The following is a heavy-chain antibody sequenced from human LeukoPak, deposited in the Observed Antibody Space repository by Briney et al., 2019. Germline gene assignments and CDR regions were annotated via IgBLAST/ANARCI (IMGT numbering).Heavy chain of an antibody. CDR1: GYTFTKYW. CDR3: ARQSRDGYNYY. J-gene: IGHJ4*02. V-gene: IGHV5-51*01. D-gene: IGHD5-24*01. CDR2: IFPGDSDT. Sequence: GESLKISCKGSGYTFTKYWIGWVRQKAGKGLEWMGIIFPGDSDTRYSPSFQGQVTISADKSISTAYLQWSSLKASDTAMYYCARQSRDGYNYYWGQGTLVTVSS.